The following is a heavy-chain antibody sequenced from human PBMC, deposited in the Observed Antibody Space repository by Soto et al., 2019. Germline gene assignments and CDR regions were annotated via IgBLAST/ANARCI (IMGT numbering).Heavy chain of an antibody. Sequence: ASVKVSWEASGYSMTRDGISWRRQAPGQGLEWMGWISAYNGNTNYAQKLQGRVTMTTDTSTSTAYMELRSLRSDDTAVYYCARGRSGWDFDYWGQGTLVTVSS. CDR1: GYSMTRDG. V-gene: IGHV1-18*01. J-gene: IGHJ4*02. CDR3: ARGRSGWDFDY. CDR2: ISAYNGNT. D-gene: IGHD6-19*01.